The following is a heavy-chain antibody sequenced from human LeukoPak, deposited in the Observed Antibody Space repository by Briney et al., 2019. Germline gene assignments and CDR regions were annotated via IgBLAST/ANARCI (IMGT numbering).Heavy chain of an antibody. D-gene: IGHD1-14*01. CDR3: ARKGPEHLPTYFDH. V-gene: IGHV4-39*02. Sequence: SETLSLTCSVSGGSITNKNYYWGWIRQPPGKGLEWIGYIWPSGSTNYNLSLSGRVAISLDKSRNHFTLMVTAVTAADTAFYYCARKGPEHLPTYFDHWGRGILVTVSS. CDR1: GGSITNKNYY. CDR2: IWPSGST. J-gene: IGHJ4*02.